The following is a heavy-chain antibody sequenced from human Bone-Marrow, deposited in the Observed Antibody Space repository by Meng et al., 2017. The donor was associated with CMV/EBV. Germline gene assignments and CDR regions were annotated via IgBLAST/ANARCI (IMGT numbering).Heavy chain of an antibody. CDR1: GFTFSNYW. J-gene: IGHJ6*02. CDR3: ARDWTLPYYDILTGYYYYYYYGMDV. V-gene: IGHV3-7*01. Sequence: GESLKISCAASGFTFSNYWMSWVRQAPGKGLEWVANIKQDGSEKYYVDSVKGRFTISRDNAKNSLYLQMNSLRAEDTAVYYCARDWTLPYYDILTGYYYYYYYGMDVWGQGTTVTVSS. D-gene: IGHD3-9*01. CDR2: IKQDGSEK.